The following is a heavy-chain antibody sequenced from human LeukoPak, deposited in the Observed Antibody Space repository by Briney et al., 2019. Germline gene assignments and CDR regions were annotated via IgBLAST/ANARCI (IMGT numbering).Heavy chain of an antibody. CDR3: VKDRGWLQPFDY. CDR2: ISERGGST. Sequence: GGSLRLSCAASGFTLSSYAMSWVRQAPGKGLEWVSGISERGGSTYYADSVKGRLTISRDNSKNTLYLQMSSLRAEDTAVYYCVKDRGWLQPFDYWGQGTLVTVSS. CDR1: GFTLSSYA. J-gene: IGHJ4*02. D-gene: IGHD5-24*01. V-gene: IGHV3-23*01.